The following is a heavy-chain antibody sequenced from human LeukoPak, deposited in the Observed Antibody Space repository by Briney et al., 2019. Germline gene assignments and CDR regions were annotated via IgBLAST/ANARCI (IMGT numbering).Heavy chain of an antibody. J-gene: IGHJ4*02. Sequence: PSETLSLTCTVSGGSVSSGSYYWSWVRQPPGKGLEWIGYIYYSGSTNYNPSLKSRVTISVDTSKNQFSLKLSSVTAADTAVYCCARATLPYSSSGFDYWGQGTLVTVSS. CDR2: IYYSGST. D-gene: IGHD6-13*01. CDR3: ARATLPYSSSGFDY. CDR1: GGSVSSGSYY. V-gene: IGHV4-61*01.